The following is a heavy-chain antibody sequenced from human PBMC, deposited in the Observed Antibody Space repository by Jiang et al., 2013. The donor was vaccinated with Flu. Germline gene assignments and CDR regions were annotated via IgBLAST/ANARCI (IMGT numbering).Heavy chain of an antibody. CDR3: VKDRFGMTTYPSYFDH. D-gene: IGHD4-11*01. V-gene: IGHV3-23*01. CDR1: GFTFNTYV. Sequence: VQLLESGGGLIQPGGSLRLSCAASGFTFNTYVMTWVRQAPGKGLEWVSSLSGNSAVTYYADSVKGRFTISRDNSKNTLYLQMTSLRADDTALYYCVKDRFGMTTYPSYFDHWGHGTPVTVSS. J-gene: IGHJ4*01. CDR2: LSGNSAVT.